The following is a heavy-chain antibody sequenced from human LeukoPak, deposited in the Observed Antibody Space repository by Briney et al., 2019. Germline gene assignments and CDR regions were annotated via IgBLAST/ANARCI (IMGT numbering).Heavy chain of an antibody. V-gene: IGHV3-23*01. Sequence: GRSLRLSCGASGFTFSSDAMSWVRQAPGKGLEWVSAISASGSNTYYADSVKGRFTISRDNSKTTLYLLMNSLRAEDTAVYYCAKFQAGGFDYWGQGALVTVSS. D-gene: IGHD3-16*01. J-gene: IGHJ4*02. CDR2: ISASGSNT. CDR1: GFTFSSDA. CDR3: AKFQAGGFDY.